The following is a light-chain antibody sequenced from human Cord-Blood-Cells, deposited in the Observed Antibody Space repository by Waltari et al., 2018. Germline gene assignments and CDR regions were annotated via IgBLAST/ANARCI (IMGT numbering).Light chain of an antibody. CDR1: QSVSSN. CDR2: GAS. CDR3: QQYNNWPPLT. J-gene: IGKJ4*01. V-gene: IGKV3-15*01. Sequence: EIVMTQSPATLSVSPGERATLSCRASQSVSSNLAWYQQKPGQAPRLLIYGASTRATCIPARCSGSGSGTEFTLTISSLQSEDFAVYYCQQYNNWPPLTFGGGTKVEIK.